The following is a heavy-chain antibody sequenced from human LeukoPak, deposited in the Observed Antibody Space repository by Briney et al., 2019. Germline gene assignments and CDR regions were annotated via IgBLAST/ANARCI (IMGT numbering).Heavy chain of an antibody. Sequence: PSETLSLTCAVYGGSFSGYYWSWIRQPPGKGLEWIGEINHSGSTNYNPSLKSRVTISVDTSKNQFSLKLSSVTAADTAVYYCARHEYSGSYYWLSWFDPWGQGTLVTVSS. D-gene: IGHD1-26*01. CDR1: GGSFSGYY. V-gene: IGHV4-34*01. CDR2: INHSGST. J-gene: IGHJ5*02. CDR3: ARHEYSGSYYWLSWFDP.